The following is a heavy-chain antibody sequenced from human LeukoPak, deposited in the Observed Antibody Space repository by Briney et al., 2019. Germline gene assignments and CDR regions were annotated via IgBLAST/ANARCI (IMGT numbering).Heavy chain of an antibody. Sequence: PGGSLRLSCAASGFTFSSYEMNWVRQAPGKGLEWVSYISSSGSTIYYADSVKGRFTISRDNAKNSLYLQMNSPRAEDTAVYYCARDSVVAGLLPYYYYGMDVWGQGTTVTVSS. CDR3: ARDSVVAGLLPYYYYGMDV. CDR2: ISSSGSTI. J-gene: IGHJ6*02. CDR1: GFTFSSYE. V-gene: IGHV3-48*03. D-gene: IGHD2-15*01.